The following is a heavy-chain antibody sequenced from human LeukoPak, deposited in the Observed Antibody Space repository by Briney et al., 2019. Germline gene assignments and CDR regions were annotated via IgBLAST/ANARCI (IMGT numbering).Heavy chain of an antibody. CDR3: AKDSVVGATPALDY. CDR1: GFTFSSYG. CDR2: ISYDGSNK. V-gene: IGHV3-30*18. J-gene: IGHJ4*02. Sequence: GRSLRLSCAASGFTFSSYGMHWVRQAPGKGLEWVAVISYDGSNKYYADSVKGRFTIYRDNSKNTLYLQMNSLRAEDTAVYYCAKDSVVGATPALDYWGQGTLVTVSS. D-gene: IGHD1-26*01.